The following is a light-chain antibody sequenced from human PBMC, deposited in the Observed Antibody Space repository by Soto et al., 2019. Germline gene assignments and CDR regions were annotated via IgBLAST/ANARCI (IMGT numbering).Light chain of an antibody. V-gene: IGKV3-15*01. CDR1: QSVSSSY. J-gene: IGKJ1*01. CDR2: SAS. Sequence: TQAAGPVYLCSGERGTLSLRVSQSVSSSYLAWYQQKPGQAPSLLIYSASRGATGFPARFSGSGSGTDFTLTISSLQSEDFAVYYCQQYNNWPWTFGQGTKVDIK. CDR3: QQYNNWPWT.